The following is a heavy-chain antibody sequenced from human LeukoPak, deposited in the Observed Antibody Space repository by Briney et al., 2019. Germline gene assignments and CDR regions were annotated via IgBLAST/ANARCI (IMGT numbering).Heavy chain of an antibody. V-gene: IGHV4-34*01. J-gene: IGHJ6*02. Sequence: SETLSLTCAVYGGSFSGYYWSWIRQPPGKGLEWIGEINHSGSTNYKPSLKSRVTISVDTSKNQFSLKLSSVTAADTAVYYCARKGWSRYGMDVWDQGTTVTVSS. CDR2: INHSGST. CDR1: GGSFSGYY. CDR3: ARKGWSRYGMDV.